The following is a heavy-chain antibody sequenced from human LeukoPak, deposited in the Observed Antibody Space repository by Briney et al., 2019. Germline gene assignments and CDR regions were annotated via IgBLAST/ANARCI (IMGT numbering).Heavy chain of an antibody. CDR1: GYTFTSYY. V-gene: IGHV1-46*01. Sequence: RASVKVSCTASGYTFTSYYMHWVRQAPGQGLEWMGIINPSGGSTSYAQKFQGRVTMTRDTSTSTVYMELSSLRSEDTAVYYCARDVPYSCGWSYYYYGMDVWGQGTTVTVSS. J-gene: IGHJ6*02. D-gene: IGHD6-19*01. CDR3: ARDVPYSCGWSYYYYGMDV. CDR2: INPSGGST.